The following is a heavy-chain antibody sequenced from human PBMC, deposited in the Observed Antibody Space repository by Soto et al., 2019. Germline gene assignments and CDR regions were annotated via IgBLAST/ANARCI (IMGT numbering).Heavy chain of an antibody. Sequence: SETLSLTCTVSGGSISSGDYYWSWIRQPPGKGLEWIGYIYYSGSTYYNPSLKSRVTISVDTSKNQFSLKLSSVTAADTAVYYCARAINCGGDCSDFDYWGQGTLVTVSS. D-gene: IGHD2-21*02. CDR1: GGSISSGDYY. J-gene: IGHJ4*02. CDR3: ARAINCGGDCSDFDY. V-gene: IGHV4-30-4*01. CDR2: IYYSGST.